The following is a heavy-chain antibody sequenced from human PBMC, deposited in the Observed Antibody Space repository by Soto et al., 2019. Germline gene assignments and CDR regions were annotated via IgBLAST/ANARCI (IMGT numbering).Heavy chain of an antibody. V-gene: IGHV3-33*01. Sequence: QVQLVESGGGVVQPGRSLRLSCAASGFTFSSYGMHWVRQAPGKGLEWVAVIWYDGSNKYYADSVKGRFTISRDNSKNTLYLQMNSLRAEDTAVYYCARDKAMVRGGAGWFDPWCQGTLVTVSS. J-gene: IGHJ5*02. D-gene: IGHD3-10*01. CDR3: ARDKAMVRGGAGWFDP. CDR2: IWYDGSNK. CDR1: GFTFSSYG.